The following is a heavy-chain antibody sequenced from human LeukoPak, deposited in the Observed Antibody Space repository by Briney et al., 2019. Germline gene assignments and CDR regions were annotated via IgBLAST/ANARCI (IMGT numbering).Heavy chain of an antibody. CDR3: ASTPYSGYDYYYYGMDV. J-gene: IGHJ6*02. CDR1: GGSISSGGYY. CDR2: IYYSGST. V-gene: IGHV4-31*03. Sequence: SETLSLTCTVSGGSISSGGYYWSWIRQHPGKGLEWIGYIYYSGSTYYNPSLKSRVTISVDTSKNQFSLKLSSVTAADTAVYYCASTPYSGYDYYYYGMDVWGQGTTVTVSS. D-gene: IGHD5-12*01.